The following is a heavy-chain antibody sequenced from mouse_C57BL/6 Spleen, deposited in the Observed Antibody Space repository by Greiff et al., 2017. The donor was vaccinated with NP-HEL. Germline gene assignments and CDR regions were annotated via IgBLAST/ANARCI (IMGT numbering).Heavy chain of an antibody. J-gene: IGHJ2*01. CDR1: GYTFTDHP. CDR2: IYPRDGST. V-gene: IGHV1-78*01. D-gene: IGHD1-1*01. Sequence: QVQLQQSDAELVKPGASVKISCKVSGYTFTDHPIHWMKQRPEQGLEWIGYIYPRDGSTKYNEKFTGKATLTADKSSSTAYMQLNSLTSEDSAVYFCARRGTTVVASYYFDYWGQGTTLTVSS. CDR3: ARRGTTVVASYYFDY.